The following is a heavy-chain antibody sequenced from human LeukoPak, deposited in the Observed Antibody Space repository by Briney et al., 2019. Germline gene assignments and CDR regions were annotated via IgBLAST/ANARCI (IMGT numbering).Heavy chain of an antibody. CDR3: TSPPQLGYCSGGSCHDY. J-gene: IGHJ4*02. CDR2: IRSKANSYAT. CDR1: GFTFSSSW. Sequence: GGSLRLSCAASGFTFSSSWMHWVRQASGKGLEWVGRIRSKANSYATAYAASGKGRFTISRDDSKNTAYLQMNSLKTEDTAVYYCTSPPQLGYCSGGSCHDYWGQGTLVTVSS. V-gene: IGHV3-73*01. D-gene: IGHD2-15*01.